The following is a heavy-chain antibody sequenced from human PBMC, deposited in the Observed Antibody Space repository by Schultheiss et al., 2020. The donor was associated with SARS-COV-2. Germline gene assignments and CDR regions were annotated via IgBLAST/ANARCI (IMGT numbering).Heavy chain of an antibody. V-gene: IGHV1-2*02. CDR3: ARDFGERYYYYMDV. D-gene: IGHD3-3*01. J-gene: IGHJ6*03. Sequence: GESLKISCKASGYTFTGYYTHWVRQAPGQGLEWMGWINPNSGGTNYAQKFQGRVTMTRDTSISTAYMELSRLRSDDTAVYYCARDFGERYYYYMDVWGKGTTVTVSS. CDR2: INPNSGGT. CDR1: GYTFTGYY.